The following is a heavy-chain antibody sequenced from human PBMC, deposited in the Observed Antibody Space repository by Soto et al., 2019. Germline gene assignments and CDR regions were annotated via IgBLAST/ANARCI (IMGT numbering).Heavy chain of an antibody. D-gene: IGHD3-3*01. J-gene: IGHJ5*02. Sequence: TSETLSLTCSVSGGSINSYWWSWIRQPAGKGLEWIGRIYSSGSTNYNPSLKSRVTISLDTSMNHFSLRLSSVTAADTAVYYCARGQRFSDWFDPWGQGTLVTVSS. CDR2: IYSSGST. CDR3: ARGQRFSDWFDP. CDR1: GGSINSYW. V-gene: IGHV4-4*07.